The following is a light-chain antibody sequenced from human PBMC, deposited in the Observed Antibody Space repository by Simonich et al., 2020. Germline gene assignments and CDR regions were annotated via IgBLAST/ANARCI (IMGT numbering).Light chain of an antibody. CDR3: SSYTSSSSGV. Sequence: QSALTQPASVSGSPGQSITISCTGTSSDVGGYNYVSWYQQHPGKAPKLMIYVVSKRPSGVSNRFSGSKSGNTASLTISGLQAEDEADYYCSSYTSSSSGVFGGGTKLTVL. V-gene: IGLV2-14*01. CDR2: VVS. J-gene: IGLJ3*02. CDR1: SSDVGGYNY.